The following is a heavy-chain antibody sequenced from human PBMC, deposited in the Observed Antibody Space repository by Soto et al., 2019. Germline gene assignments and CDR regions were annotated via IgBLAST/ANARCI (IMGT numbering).Heavy chain of an antibody. D-gene: IGHD5-18*01. Sequence: QVQLVESGGGVVQPGRSLRLSCAASGFTFSSYAMHWVRQAPGKGLEWVAVISYDGSNKYYPDSVKGRFTISRDNSKNTLYLQMNSLRAEDTAVYYCARDRRRGTAMVLAVGMDVWGQGTTVTVSS. V-gene: IGHV3-30-3*01. CDR2: ISYDGSNK. CDR3: ARDRRRGTAMVLAVGMDV. J-gene: IGHJ6*02. CDR1: GFTFSSYA.